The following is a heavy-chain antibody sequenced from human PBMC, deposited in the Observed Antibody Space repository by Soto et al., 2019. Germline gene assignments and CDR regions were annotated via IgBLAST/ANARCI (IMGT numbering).Heavy chain of an antibody. D-gene: IGHD3-10*01. CDR2: TSFDGNKN. J-gene: IGHJ6*02. V-gene: IGHV3-30*18. Sequence: QVQLVESGGGVVQPGRSLRLSCVASGFTFSNSGMHWVRQAPGKGLEWVALTSFDGNKNYYADSVKGRFTLSRDNSKNTLYLQMNSLRAEDTALYFCAKDQKDYSGSGTYYVPYGMDVWGQGTTVTVSS. CDR3: AKDQKDYSGSGTYYVPYGMDV. CDR1: GFTFSNSG.